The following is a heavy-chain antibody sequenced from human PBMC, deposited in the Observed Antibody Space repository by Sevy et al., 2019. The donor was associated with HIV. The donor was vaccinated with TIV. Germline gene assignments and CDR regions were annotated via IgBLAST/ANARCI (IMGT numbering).Heavy chain of an antibody. CDR1: GFTFSSYS. J-gene: IGHJ4*02. Sequence: GGSLRLSCAASGFTFSSYSMNWVRQAPGKGLEWVSSISSSSSYIYYADSVKGRFTISRDNAKNSLYLQMNSLRAEETAVYYCARDRSSGWYRFDYWGQGTLVTVSS. CDR2: ISSSSSYI. V-gene: IGHV3-21*01. CDR3: ARDRSSGWYRFDY. D-gene: IGHD6-19*01.